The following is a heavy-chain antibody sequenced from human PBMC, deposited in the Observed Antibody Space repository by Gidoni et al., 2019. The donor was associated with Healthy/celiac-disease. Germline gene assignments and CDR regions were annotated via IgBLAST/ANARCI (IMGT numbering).Heavy chain of an antibody. CDR2: IYYSGST. CDR1: GGSISSSSYY. J-gene: IGHJ6*02. D-gene: IGHD2-15*01. CDR3: ARDSNEDGDV. Sequence: QLQLQESGPGLVQPSETLSLTCPVSGGSISSSSYYWGWIRQPPGKGLGWIGSIYYSGSTYYNPSLKSRVTISVDTSKNQFSLKLSSVTAADTAVYYCARDSNEDGDVWGQGTTVTVSS. V-gene: IGHV4-39*07.